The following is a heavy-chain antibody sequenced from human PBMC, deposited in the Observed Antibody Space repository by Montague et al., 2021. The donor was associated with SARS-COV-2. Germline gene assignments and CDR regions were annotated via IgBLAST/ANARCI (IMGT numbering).Heavy chain of an antibody. CDR1: GFSLSTSGMC. Sequence: VKPTQTLTLTCTFSGFSLSTSGMCVSRIRQPPGKALEWLARIDWDDDKYYSTSLKTRLTISKDTSKNQVVLTMTNMDPVDTATYYCARRTYDILTGYDYGMDVWGQGTTVTVSS. J-gene: IGHJ6*02. CDR2: IDWDDDK. CDR3: ARRTYDILTGYDYGMDV. V-gene: IGHV2-70*11. D-gene: IGHD3-9*01.